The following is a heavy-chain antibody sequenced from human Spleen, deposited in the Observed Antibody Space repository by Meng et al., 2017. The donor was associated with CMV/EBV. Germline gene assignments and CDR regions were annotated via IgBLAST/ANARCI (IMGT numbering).Heavy chain of an antibody. Sequence: VKVSCKASGYTFTGYYMHWVRQAPGQGLEWMGWINPNSGGTNYAQKFQGRVTMTRDTSISTAYMELSRLRSDDTAVYYCARAAQYSGSYNDAFDIWGQGTMVTVSS. CDR2: INPNSGGT. CDR3: ARAAQYSGSYNDAFDI. J-gene: IGHJ3*02. CDR1: GYTFTGYY. V-gene: IGHV1-2*02. D-gene: IGHD1-26*01.